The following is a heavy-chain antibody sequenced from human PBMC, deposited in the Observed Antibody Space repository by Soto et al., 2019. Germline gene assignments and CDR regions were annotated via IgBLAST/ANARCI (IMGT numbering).Heavy chain of an antibody. V-gene: IGHV1-18*01. CDR1: GYTFPTYG. CDR3: AREFEGHSSSWPFDY. J-gene: IGHJ4*02. Sequence: QVQLVQSGGEVKKPGASVRVSCRASGYTFPTYGIAWVRQAPGQGLEWMGWISVYNGFTHYAQKFRGRVTVTTETSTSTVHMGLRSLSSDDTAVYYCAREFEGHSSSWPFDYWGQGTLVTVSA. D-gene: IGHD6-13*01. CDR2: ISVYNGFT.